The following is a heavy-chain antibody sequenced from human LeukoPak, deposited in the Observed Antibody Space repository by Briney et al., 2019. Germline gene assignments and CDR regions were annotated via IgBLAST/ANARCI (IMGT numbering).Heavy chain of an antibody. D-gene: IGHD4-17*01. V-gene: IGHV3-23*01. Sequence: GGSLRLSCVASGFTFSSYVMSWVRQAPGKGLEWVSSISGSGENTYYADSVKGRFTVSRDNSKNTLYLQMNSLRAEDTAVYYCATLTTTVPQTNYYYMDVWGKGTTVTVSS. J-gene: IGHJ6*03. CDR3: ATLTTTVPQTNYYYMDV. CDR1: GFTFSSYV. CDR2: ISGSGENT.